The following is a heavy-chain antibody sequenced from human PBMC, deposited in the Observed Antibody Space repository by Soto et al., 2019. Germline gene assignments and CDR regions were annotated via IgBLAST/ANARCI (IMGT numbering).Heavy chain of an antibody. Sequence: SETLSLTCTVCGGSISSYYCSWIRQPPGKGLEWIGYIYYSGSTNYNPSLKSRVTISVDTSKNQFSLKLSSVTAADTAVYSCARSAEKGRVSNWFDPWGQGTLVTVSS. J-gene: IGHJ5*02. CDR1: GGSISSYY. CDR3: ARSAEKGRVSNWFDP. CDR2: IYYSGST. V-gene: IGHV4-59*01.